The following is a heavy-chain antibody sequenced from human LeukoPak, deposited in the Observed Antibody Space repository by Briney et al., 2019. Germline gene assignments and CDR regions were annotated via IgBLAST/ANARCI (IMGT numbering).Heavy chain of an antibody. V-gene: IGHV4-59*01. CDR1: GGSISTYY. CDR2: VYYTGST. D-gene: IGHD1-26*01. J-gene: IGHJ4*02. CDR3: ARGDRVPSRPDY. Sequence: SETLSLTCTVSGGSISTYYWSWIRQTPGKGLEWIGYVYYTGSTNSNPSLKSRVTISVDTSKNQVSLKLTSVTAADTAVYYCARGDRVPSRPDYWRQGTLVTVSS.